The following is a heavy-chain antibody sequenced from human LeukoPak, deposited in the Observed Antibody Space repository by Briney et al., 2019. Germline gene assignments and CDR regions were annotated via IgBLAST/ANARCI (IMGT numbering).Heavy chain of an antibody. J-gene: IGHJ4*02. CDR2: ISYDGSNK. CDR1: GFTFSSYG. CDR3: AKLGIAVAAPFDY. Sequence: PGGSLRLSCAASGFTFSSYGMHWVRQAPGKGLEWVAVISYDGSNKYYADSVKGRFTISRDNSKNTLYLQMNSLRAEDTAVYYCAKLGIAVAAPFDYWGQGTLVTVSS. D-gene: IGHD6-19*01. V-gene: IGHV3-30*18.